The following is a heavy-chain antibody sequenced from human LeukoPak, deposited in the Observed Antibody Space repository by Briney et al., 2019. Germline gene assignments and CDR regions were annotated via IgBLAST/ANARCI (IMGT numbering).Heavy chain of an antibody. J-gene: IGHJ1*01. CDR1: GFTFSSYS. V-gene: IGHV3-21*04. CDR3: AKDAAWDSSGRPSFQH. D-gene: IGHD3-22*01. Sequence: KPGGSLRLSCAASGFTFSSYSMNWVRQAPGKGLEWVSSISSSSSYIYYADSVKGRFTISRDNAKNTLYLQMNSLRAEDTAVYYCAKDAAWDSSGRPSFQHWGQGTLVTVSS. CDR2: ISSSSSYI.